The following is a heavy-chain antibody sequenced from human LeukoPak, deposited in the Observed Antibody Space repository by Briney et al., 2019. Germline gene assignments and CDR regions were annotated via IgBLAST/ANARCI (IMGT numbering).Heavy chain of an antibody. V-gene: IGHV3-73*01. J-gene: IGHJ5*02. CDR3: TRYNVGFGS. D-gene: IGHD1-1*01. CDR2: IRSKTNSYAT. Sequence: PGGSLRLSCAASGFTFSGSAMHWVRQASGKGLEWVGRIRSKTNSYATSYAASVKGRFALSRDDSKNTAYLQMNSLKTEDTAVYYCTRYNVGFGSWGQGTLVTVSS. CDR1: GFTFSGSA.